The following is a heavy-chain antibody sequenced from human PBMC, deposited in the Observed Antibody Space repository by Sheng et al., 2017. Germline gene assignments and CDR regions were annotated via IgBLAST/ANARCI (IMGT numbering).Heavy chain of an antibody. CDR1: GFTFSSYW. D-gene: IGHD1-26*01. J-gene: IGHJ5*02. CDR3: AREVGATPHGWFDP. CDR2: IKQDGSEK. V-gene: IGHV3-7*01. Sequence: EVQLVESGGGLVQPGGSLRLSCAASGFTFSSYWMTWVRQAPGKGLEWVANIKQDGSEKYYVDSVKGRFTISRDNAKNSLYLQMNSLRAEDTAVYYCAREVGATPHGWFDPWGLGTLVTVSS.